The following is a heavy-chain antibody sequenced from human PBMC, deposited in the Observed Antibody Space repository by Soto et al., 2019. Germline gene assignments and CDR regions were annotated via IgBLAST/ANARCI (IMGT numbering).Heavy chain of an antibody. D-gene: IGHD3-22*01. CDR2: ISGSGGST. CDR3: AKFSDYYDSSGYFLLDY. V-gene: IGHV3-23*01. CDR1: GFTFSSYA. Sequence: EVQLLESGGGLVQPGGSLRLSCAASGFTFSSYAMSWVRQAPGKGLEWVSAISGSGGSTYYADSVKGRFTISRDNSKNTLYLQMNSLRAEDTAVYYCAKFSDYYDSSGYFLLDYWGQGTLVTVSS. J-gene: IGHJ4*02.